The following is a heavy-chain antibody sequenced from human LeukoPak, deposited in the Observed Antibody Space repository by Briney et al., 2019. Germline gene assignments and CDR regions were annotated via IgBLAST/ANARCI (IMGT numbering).Heavy chain of an antibody. Sequence: GGSLKLSCEASGFTFSSYDVHWVRQAPGQGLEWVAVISYDGSNKYYADSVKGRFTISRDNSKNTLYLQMNSLRAEDTAVYYCARYGSGRTFDYWGQGTLVTVSS. J-gene: IGHJ4*02. V-gene: IGHV3-30*04. CDR1: GFTFSSYD. D-gene: IGHD3-10*01. CDR2: ISYDGSNK. CDR3: ARYGSGRTFDY.